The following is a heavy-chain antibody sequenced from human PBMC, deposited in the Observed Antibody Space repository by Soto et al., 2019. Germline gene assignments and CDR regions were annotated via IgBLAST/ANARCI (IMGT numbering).Heavy chain of an antibody. V-gene: IGHV1-18*01. Sequence: ASLKVSCKASGYTFTSYGISWVRQAPGQGLEWMGWISAYNGNTNYAQKLQGRVTMTTDTSTSTAYMELRSLRSDDTAVYYCAVKNGNDFWSGPFFEYWGQGTLVTVSS. D-gene: IGHD3-3*01. CDR1: GYTFTSYG. CDR3: AVKNGNDFWSGPFFEY. CDR2: ISAYNGNT. J-gene: IGHJ4*02.